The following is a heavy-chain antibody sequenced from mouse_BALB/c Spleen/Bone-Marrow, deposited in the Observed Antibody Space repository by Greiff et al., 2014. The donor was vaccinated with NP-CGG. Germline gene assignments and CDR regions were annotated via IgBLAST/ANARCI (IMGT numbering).Heavy chain of an antibody. CDR2: IDPANGNT. Sequence: LVESGAELVKPGASVKLSCTASGFNIKDTYMHWVKQRPEQGLEWIGRIDPANGNTKYDPKFQGKATITADTSSNTAYLQLSSLTPEDTAVYYCAMYYYGSSLFAYWGQGTLVTASA. D-gene: IGHD1-1*01. V-gene: IGHV14-3*02. CDR3: AMYYYGSSLFAY. CDR1: GFNIKDTY. J-gene: IGHJ3*01.